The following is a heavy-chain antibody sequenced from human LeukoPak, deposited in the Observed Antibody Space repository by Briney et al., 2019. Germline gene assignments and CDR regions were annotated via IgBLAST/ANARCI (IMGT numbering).Heavy chain of an antibody. CDR2: MNPNSGNT. Sequence: ASVKVSCKASGYTFTSYDINWVRQATGQGLEWMGWMNPNSGNTGYAQKFQGRVTMARNTSISTAYMELSSLRSEDTAVYYCARVSHGYSYVLPFDYWGQGTLVTVSS. J-gene: IGHJ4*02. CDR1: GYTFTSYD. D-gene: IGHD5-18*01. V-gene: IGHV1-8*01. CDR3: ARVSHGYSYVLPFDY.